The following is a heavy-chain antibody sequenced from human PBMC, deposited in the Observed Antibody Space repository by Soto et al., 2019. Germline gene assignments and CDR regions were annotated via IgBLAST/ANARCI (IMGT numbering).Heavy chain of an antibody. D-gene: IGHD6-13*01. Sequence: QLQLQESGPGLVKPSESLSLTCTVSGGSISSSSYYWGWIRQPPGKGLEWIGSIYYSGSTYYNPSLKSRVTISVDTSKNQFSLKLSSVTAADTAVYYCAEGIAAALNSWGQGTLVTVSS. CDR2: IYYSGST. CDR3: AEGIAAALNS. V-gene: IGHV4-39*01. CDR1: GGSISSSSYY. J-gene: IGHJ4*02.